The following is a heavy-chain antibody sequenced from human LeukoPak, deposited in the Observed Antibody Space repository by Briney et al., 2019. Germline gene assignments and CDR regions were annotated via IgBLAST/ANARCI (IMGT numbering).Heavy chain of an antibody. J-gene: IGHJ4*02. Sequence: PGGSLRLSCSASGFTFSIYAMSWVRQAPGKGLEWVSGISGSGYSTYYADSVKGRFTISRDNSKNTLYLQMNSLRAEDTAVYYCAKAPFHRGIETAANDYWGQGTLVTVSS. CDR1: GFTFSIYA. CDR2: ISGSGYST. CDR3: AKAPFHRGIETAANDY. V-gene: IGHV3-23*01. D-gene: IGHD1-1*01.